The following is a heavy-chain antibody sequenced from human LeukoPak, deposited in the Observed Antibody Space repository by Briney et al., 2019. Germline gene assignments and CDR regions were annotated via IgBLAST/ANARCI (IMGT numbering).Heavy chain of an antibody. CDR3: AIEALVAQNSFYI. CDR1: GFTFSSYE. Sequence: PGGSLRLSCAASGFTFSSYEMNWVRQAPGKGLEWVSYISLSGSTIYYADSVKGRFTISRDNAKNSLYLQMNSLRAEDTAVCYFAIEALVAQNSFYIWGQGTMVTVSS. D-gene: IGHD5-18*01. CDR2: ISLSGSTI. V-gene: IGHV3-48*03. J-gene: IGHJ3*02.